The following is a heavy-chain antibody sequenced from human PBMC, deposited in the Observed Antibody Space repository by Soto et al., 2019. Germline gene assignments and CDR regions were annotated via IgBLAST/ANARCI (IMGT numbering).Heavy chain of an antibody. J-gene: IGHJ6*02. D-gene: IGHD2-2*01. CDR2: IDPSDSYT. Sequence: PGESLKISCKGSGYSFTSYLISWVRQMPGKGLEWMGRIDPSDSYTNYSPSFQGHVTISADKSISTAYLQWSSLKASDTAMYYCAILVVPAAIYYYGMDVWGQGTTVTVSS. CDR1: GYSFTSYL. CDR3: AILVVPAAIYYYGMDV. V-gene: IGHV5-10-1*01.